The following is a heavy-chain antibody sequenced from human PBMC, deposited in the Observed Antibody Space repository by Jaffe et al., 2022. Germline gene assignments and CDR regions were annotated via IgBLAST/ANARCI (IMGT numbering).Heavy chain of an antibody. J-gene: IGHJ4*02. CDR3: SRTRNVAVAGGD. V-gene: IGHV3-7*05. D-gene: IGHD6-19*01. CDR2: IKGDGSEK. Sequence: EVQLVESGGGLVQPGGSLRVSCAASGFTFSTYWMSWVRQAPGKGLEWVANIKGDGSEKYYVDSVKGRFTISRDNAKNSLYLHMSSLRAEDTAVYYCSRTRNVAVAGGDWGQGTLVTVSS. CDR1: GFTFSTYW.